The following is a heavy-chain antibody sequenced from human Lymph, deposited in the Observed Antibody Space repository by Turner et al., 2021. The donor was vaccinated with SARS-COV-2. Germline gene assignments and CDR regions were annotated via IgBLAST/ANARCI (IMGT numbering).Heavy chain of an antibody. CDR3: AKDGYDGIYCGGGSCYSGWFDP. Sequence: EVQLLESGGGLVQPGGSLRLPCAASGFTFRCYTMSWVRQAPGKGLEWVSAISGSGASTYYADSVKGRFTISRDNSKNTLYLQMNSLRVEDTAVYYCAKDGYDGIYCGGGSCYSGWFDPWGQGTLVTVSS. CDR1: GFTFRCYT. CDR2: ISGSGAST. V-gene: IGHV3-23*01. J-gene: IGHJ5*02. D-gene: IGHD2-15*01.